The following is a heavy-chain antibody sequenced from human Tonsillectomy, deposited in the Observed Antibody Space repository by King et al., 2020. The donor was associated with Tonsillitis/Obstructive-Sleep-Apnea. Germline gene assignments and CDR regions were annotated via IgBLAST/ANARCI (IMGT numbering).Heavy chain of an antibody. CDR1: GGPFSGYA. J-gene: IGHJ4*02. CDR2: IIPIFNIA. CDR3: ARDAGYCTTTSCYKPLDY. D-gene: IGHD2-2*02. V-gene: IGHV1-69*09. Sequence: QLVQSGAEVKKPGSSVKVSCKASGGPFSGYAINWVRQAPGQGLEWMGRIIPIFNIANYAQKFQGRVTITADKSTSTAYMELNSLRSGDTAMYYCARDAGYCTTTSCYKPLDYWGQGTLVTVSS.